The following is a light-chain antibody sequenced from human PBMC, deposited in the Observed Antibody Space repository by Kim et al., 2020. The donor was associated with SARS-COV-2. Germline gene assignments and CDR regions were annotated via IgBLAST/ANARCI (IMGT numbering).Light chain of an antibody. Sequence: AVQLTQSPSSLSASVGDRVTITCRASQGISSDLAWYQQRPGKGPKLLIYYASTLESGVPSRFSGSRSGTDFTLPISSLQPEDFATYYCQQFNSHPFTFGPGAKVDIK. V-gene: IGKV1-13*02. CDR3: QQFNSHPFT. CDR2: YAS. J-gene: IGKJ3*01. CDR1: QGISSD.